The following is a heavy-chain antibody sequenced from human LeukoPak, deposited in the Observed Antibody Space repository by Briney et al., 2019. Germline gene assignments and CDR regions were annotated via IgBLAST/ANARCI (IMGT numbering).Heavy chain of an antibody. CDR3: ARDQGGVGY. J-gene: IGHJ4*02. Sequence: GGSLRLSCAASGFTFSSYWMNWVRQPPGKGLEWVSSISSSSSHINYADSVKGRVTISRDNAKNSLYLQMNSLRAEDTAVYYCARDQGGVGYWGQGTLVTVSS. V-gene: IGHV3-21*01. CDR1: GFTFSSYW. CDR2: ISSSSSHI. D-gene: IGHD3-16*01.